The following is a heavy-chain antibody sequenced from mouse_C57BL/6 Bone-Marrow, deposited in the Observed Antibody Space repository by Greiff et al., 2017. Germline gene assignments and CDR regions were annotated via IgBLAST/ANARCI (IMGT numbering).Heavy chain of an antibody. CDR3: ARWGSRGGDWYFDG. V-gene: IGHV1-18*01. J-gene: IGHJ1*03. CDR2: INPNNGGT. Sequence: EVQLQESGPELVKPGASVKIPCKASGYTFTDYNMDWVKQSHGKSLEWIGDINPNNGGTIYNQKFKGKATLTVDKSSSTAYMELRSLTSEDTAVYYCARWGSRGGDWYFDGWGTGTTVTVSS. D-gene: IGHD1-1*01. CDR1: GYTFTDYN.